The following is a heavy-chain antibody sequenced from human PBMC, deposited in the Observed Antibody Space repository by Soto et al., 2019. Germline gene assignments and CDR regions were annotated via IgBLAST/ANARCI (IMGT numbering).Heavy chain of an antibody. D-gene: IGHD4-17*01. J-gene: IGHJ4*02. CDR1: GFTFSSYG. Sequence: GGSLRLSCAASGFTFSSYGMHWVRQAPGKGLEWVAVISYDGSNKYYAASVKGRSTISRDNSKNTLYLQMNSLRAEDTAVYYCAKDMTTVTYFDYWGQGTLVTVSS. CDR2: ISYDGSNK. CDR3: AKDMTTVTYFDY. V-gene: IGHV3-30*18.